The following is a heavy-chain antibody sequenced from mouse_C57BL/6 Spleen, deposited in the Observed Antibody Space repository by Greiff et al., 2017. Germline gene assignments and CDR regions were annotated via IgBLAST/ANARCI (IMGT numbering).Heavy chain of an antibody. CDR1: GYTFTSYW. Sequence: VQLKQPGAELVKPGASVKLSCKASGYTFTSYWMHWVKQRPGQGLEWIGMIHPNSGSTNYNEKFKSKATLTVDKSSSTAYMQLSSLTSEDSAVYYCPASYDGNFDYWGQGTTLTVSS. CDR2: IHPNSGST. V-gene: IGHV1-64*01. D-gene: IGHD2-3*01. CDR3: PASYDGNFDY. J-gene: IGHJ2*01.